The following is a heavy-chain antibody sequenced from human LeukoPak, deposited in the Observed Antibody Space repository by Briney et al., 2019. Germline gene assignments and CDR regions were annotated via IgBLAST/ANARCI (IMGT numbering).Heavy chain of an antibody. CDR3: ARSNNWYDY. V-gene: IGHV5-51*01. CDR1: GYSFTTYW. Sequence: GESLKISCKGSGYSFTTYWIAWVRQMPGEGLEWMGIIYPGDSDIRYSPSFQGQVTISADKSINTAYLQWSSLRASDTAMYYCARSNNWYDYWGQGTLVTVSS. CDR2: IYPGDSDI. J-gene: IGHJ5*01.